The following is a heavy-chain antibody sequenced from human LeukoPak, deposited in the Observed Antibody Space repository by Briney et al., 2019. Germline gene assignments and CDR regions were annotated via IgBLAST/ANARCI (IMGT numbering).Heavy chain of an antibody. Sequence: SVKVSCKASGCTFTSYAISWVRQAPGQGLEWMGGIIPIFGTANYAQKFQGRVTITTDESTSTAYMELSSLRSADTAVYYCARHIPGTYRYDSSDYFPLGNWGQGTLVTVSS. CDR2: IIPIFGTA. J-gene: IGHJ1*01. D-gene: IGHD3-22*01. V-gene: IGHV1-69*05. CDR3: ARHIPGTYRYDSSDYFPLGN. CDR1: GCTFTSYA.